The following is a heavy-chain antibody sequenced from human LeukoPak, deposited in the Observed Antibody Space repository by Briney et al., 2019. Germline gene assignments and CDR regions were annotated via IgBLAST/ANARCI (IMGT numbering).Heavy chain of an antibody. CDR1: GFTFSSYW. V-gene: IGHV3-74*01. Sequence: PGGSLRLSCAASGFTFSSYWMHWVRQVPGKGLVWVSRINDDGSSISYADSVRGRFTISRDNSKNTLYLQMNSLRAEDTAVYYCAKETSRIGGSMASFDYWGQGTLVTVSS. CDR2: INDDGSSI. D-gene: IGHD1-26*01. J-gene: IGHJ4*02. CDR3: AKETSRIGGSMASFDY.